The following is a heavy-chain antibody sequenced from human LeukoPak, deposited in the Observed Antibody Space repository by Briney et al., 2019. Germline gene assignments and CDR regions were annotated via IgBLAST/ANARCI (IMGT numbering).Heavy chain of an antibody. CDR2: IKQDGSEK. J-gene: IGHJ3*02. CDR1: GFTFSSYW. D-gene: IGHD1-1*01. V-gene: IGHV3-7*01. CDR3: ARTGTTWPMAETDAFDI. Sequence: GGSLRLSCAASGFTFSSYWMSWVRQAPGKGLEWVANIKQDGSEKYYVDSVKGRFTISRDNAKNSLYLQMNSLRAEDTAVYYCARTGTTWPMAETDAFDIWGQGTMVTVSS.